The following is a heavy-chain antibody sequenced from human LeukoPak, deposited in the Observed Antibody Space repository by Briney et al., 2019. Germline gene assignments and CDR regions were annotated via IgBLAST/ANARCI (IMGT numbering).Heavy chain of an antibody. D-gene: IGHD3-3*01. V-gene: IGHV4-59*01. CDR3: ARGLRDYDFWSGYYTGHYYYYMDV. CDR1: GGSISSYY. J-gene: IGHJ6*03. Sequence: SETLSLTCTVSGGSISSYYWSWIRQPPGKGLEWIGYIYYSGSTNYNPSLKSRVTISVDTSKNQFSLKLSSVTAADTAVYYCARGLRDYDFWSGYYTGHYYYYMDVWGKGTTVTVSS. CDR2: IYYSGST.